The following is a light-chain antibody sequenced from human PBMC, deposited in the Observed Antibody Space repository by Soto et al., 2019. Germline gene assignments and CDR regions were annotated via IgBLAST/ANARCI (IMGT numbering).Light chain of an antibody. V-gene: IGKV3-20*01. CDR3: QQYGSSRWT. Sequence: EFVLTQSPGTLSLFPGERATLSCRASQSVTNSYLAWFQQKPGQAPRPLIYGISNRASGIPDRFSGSGSGTDFTLTISRLEPEDFAVYYCQQYGSSRWTFGQGTKVDI. CDR2: GIS. J-gene: IGKJ1*01. CDR1: QSVTNSY.